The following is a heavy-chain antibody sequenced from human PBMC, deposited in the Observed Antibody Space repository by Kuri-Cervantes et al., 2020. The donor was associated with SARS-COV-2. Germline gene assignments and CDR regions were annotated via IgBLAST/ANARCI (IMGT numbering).Heavy chain of an antibody. Sequence: GGSLRLSCAASGFTFSSYGMHWVRQAPGKGLEWVAVISYDGSNKYYADSVKGRFTISRDNSKNTLYLQMNSLRAEDTAVYYRAKAGEYCSSTSCGEGYYYYGMDVWGQGTTVTVSS. CDR3: AKAGEYCSSTSCGEGYYYYGMDV. J-gene: IGHJ6*02. D-gene: IGHD2-2*01. CDR2: ISYDGSNK. CDR1: GFTFSSYG. V-gene: IGHV3-30*18.